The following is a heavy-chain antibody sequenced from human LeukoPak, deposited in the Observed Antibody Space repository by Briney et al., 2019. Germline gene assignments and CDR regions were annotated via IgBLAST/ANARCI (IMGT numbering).Heavy chain of an antibody. CDR1: GDTFTGYY. Sequence: ASVKVSCKASGDTFTGYYMHWVRQAPGQGLEWMGWMNPNSGNTGYAQKFQGRVTITRNTSISTAYMELSSLRSEDTAVYYCARIYYDSSGYSLPDYWGQGTLVTVSS. V-gene: IGHV1-8*03. J-gene: IGHJ4*02. CDR3: ARIYYDSSGYSLPDY. D-gene: IGHD3-22*01. CDR2: MNPNSGNT.